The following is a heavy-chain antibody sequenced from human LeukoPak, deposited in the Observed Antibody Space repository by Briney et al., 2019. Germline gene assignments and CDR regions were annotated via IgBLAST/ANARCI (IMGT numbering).Heavy chain of an antibody. J-gene: IGHJ4*02. CDR3: ARDFMATITDY. CDR2: ISGSGGST. D-gene: IGHD5-24*01. Sequence: GGSLRLSCAASGFTFSSYGMSWVRQAPGKGLEWVSAISGSGGSTYYADSVKGRFTISRDNSKNTLYLQMNSLRAEDTAVYYCARDFMATITDYWGQGTLVTVSS. V-gene: IGHV3-23*01. CDR1: GFTFSSYG.